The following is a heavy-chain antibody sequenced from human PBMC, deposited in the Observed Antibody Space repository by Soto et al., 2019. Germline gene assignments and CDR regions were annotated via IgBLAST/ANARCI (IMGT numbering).Heavy chain of an antibody. J-gene: IGHJ6*02. CDR1: GGTFSSYA. CDR3: ARGRSTVGDHFYYFYYGMDV. D-gene: IGHD1-26*01. CDR2: IVPIFGTA. Sequence: ASVKVSCKASGGTFSSYAISWVRQAPGQGLEWMGGIVPIFGTANYAQKFQGRVTITADESTSTAYMELSSLRSEDTAVYYCARGRSTVGDHFYYFYYGMDVWGQGTTVTVSS. V-gene: IGHV1-69*13.